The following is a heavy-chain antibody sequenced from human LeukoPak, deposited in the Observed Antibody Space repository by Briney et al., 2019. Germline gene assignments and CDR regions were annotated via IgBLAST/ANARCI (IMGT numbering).Heavy chain of an antibody. Sequence: GGSLRLSCAASGFTFSNYEMHWVRQAPGKGLEWVSYISSSGSDIYYADSVKGRFTISRDNAKNSLYLQMNSLRAEDTAVYYCAREFGYYGSGSYYRHNDYWGQGTLVTVSS. CDR2: ISSSGSDI. D-gene: IGHD3-10*01. CDR1: GFTFSNYE. J-gene: IGHJ4*02. CDR3: AREFGYYGSGSYYRHNDY. V-gene: IGHV3-48*03.